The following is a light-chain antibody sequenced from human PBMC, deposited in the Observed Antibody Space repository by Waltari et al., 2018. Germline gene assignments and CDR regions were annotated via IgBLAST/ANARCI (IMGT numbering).Light chain of an antibody. CDR3: QQYNSYWT. V-gene: IGKV1-5*01. Sequence: DIQMTQSPSTLSASVGDRVTITCRASKSISSWLAWYKQKPGKAPKLLIYDASSLERGVPSRFSGSGSGTEFTLTISSLQPDDFATYYCQQYNSYWTFGQGTKVEIK. J-gene: IGKJ1*01. CDR2: DAS. CDR1: KSISSW.